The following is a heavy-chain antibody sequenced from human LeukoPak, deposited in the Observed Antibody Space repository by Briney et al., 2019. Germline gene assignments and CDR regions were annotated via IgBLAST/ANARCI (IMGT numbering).Heavy chain of an antibody. Sequence: PGGSLRLSCAASGFMFSSNWMSWVRQAPGKGLEWVSVIYSGGSTYYADSVKGRFTISRDNSKNTLYLQMNSLRAEDTAVYYCATSIRFLEWLQYFQHWGQGTLVTVSS. CDR3: ATSIRFLEWLQYFQH. V-gene: IGHV3-53*01. D-gene: IGHD3-3*01. J-gene: IGHJ1*01. CDR1: GFMFSSNW. CDR2: IYSGGST.